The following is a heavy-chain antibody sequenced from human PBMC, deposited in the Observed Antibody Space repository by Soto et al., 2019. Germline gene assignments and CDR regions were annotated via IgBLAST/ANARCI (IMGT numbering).Heavy chain of an antibody. CDR1: GFTFSSYA. Sequence: EVQVLESGGGLVQPGGSLRLSCAASGFTFSSYAMSWVRQAPGQGLEWVSAISGSGSNPYYADSVKGRFTISRDNSKNTLYLQMNSLRAEDTALYSWAKPASMTTRAAFAHGGKGTLVPVSS. V-gene: IGHV3-23*01. J-gene: IGHJ4*02. D-gene: IGHD4-17*01. CDR2: ISGSGSNP. CDR3: AKPASMTTRAAFAH.